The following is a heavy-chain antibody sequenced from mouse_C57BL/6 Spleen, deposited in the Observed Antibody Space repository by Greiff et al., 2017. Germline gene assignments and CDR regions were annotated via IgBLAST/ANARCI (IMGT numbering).Heavy chain of an antibody. D-gene: IGHD2-3*01. Sequence: QVQLKQPGAELVKPGASVKLSCKASGYTFTSYWMQWVKQRPGQGLEWIGEIDPSDSYTNYNQKFKGKATLTVDTSSSTAYMQLSSLTSEDSAVYYCARWLLRYFDVWGTGTTVTVSS. CDR2: IDPSDSYT. CDR3: ARWLLRYFDV. J-gene: IGHJ1*03. CDR1: GYTFTSYW. V-gene: IGHV1-50*01.